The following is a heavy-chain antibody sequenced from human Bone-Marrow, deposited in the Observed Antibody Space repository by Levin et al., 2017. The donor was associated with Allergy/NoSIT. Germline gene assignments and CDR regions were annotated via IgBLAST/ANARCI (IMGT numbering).Heavy chain of an antibody. D-gene: IGHD6-19*01. Sequence: ASVKVSCKASGGTFNSYAITWVRLAPGQGLEWMGWINPNSGDTDSAQNFQDRVTMTRDTSISTAYMELSSLTSNDTALYYCARISSAAFDIWGQGTVVTVSS. V-gene: IGHV1-2*02. CDR1: GGTFNSYA. CDR2: INPNSGDT. CDR3: ARISSAAFDI. J-gene: IGHJ3*02.